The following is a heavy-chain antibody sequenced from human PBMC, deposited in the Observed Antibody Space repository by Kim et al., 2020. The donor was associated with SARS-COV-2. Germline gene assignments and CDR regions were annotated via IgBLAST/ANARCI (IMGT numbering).Heavy chain of an antibody. Sequence: GGSLRLSCAASGFTFSSYAMSWVRQAPGKGLEWVSTISGSDSSTYYADSVKGHFTISRENSKNTLYLQMNSLRAEDTAVYYCAKAWAISSDYWGQGTLVTVSS. CDR3: AKAWAISSDY. CDR2: ISGSDSST. D-gene: IGHD3-9*01. V-gene: IGHV3-23*01. CDR1: GFTFSSYA. J-gene: IGHJ4*02.